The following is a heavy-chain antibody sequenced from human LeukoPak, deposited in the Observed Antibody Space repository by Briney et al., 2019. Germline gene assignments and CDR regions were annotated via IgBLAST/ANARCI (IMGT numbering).Heavy chain of an antibody. CDR1: GFIFSSYS. CDR3: GRDRLGVVLDY. Sequence: GGSLRLSCAASGFIFSSYSMNWVPQAPGKGLVCVSSISSSCYIYYADSVKGRFTISRDHVKNSLFLEMKSLRAEDTGVDYCGRDRLGVVLDYWGQGTLVTVSS. V-gene: IGHV3-21*01. CDR2: ISSSCYI. J-gene: IGHJ4*02. D-gene: IGHD2-15*01.